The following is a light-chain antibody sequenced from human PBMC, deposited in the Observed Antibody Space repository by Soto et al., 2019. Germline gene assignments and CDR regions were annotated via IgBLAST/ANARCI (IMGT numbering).Light chain of an antibody. CDR2: HTS. CDR1: QTVNSR. CDR3: HQRQSWPRT. V-gene: IGKV3-11*01. J-gene: IGKJ1*01. Sequence: EIVLSQSLATLSSSPGERATLSCRASQTVNSRLAWYQHKPGQAPRLLIYHTSNRATGIPARFSGSGSGTDFTLTISSLEPEDFAVYYCHQRQSWPRTFGQGTKVDIK.